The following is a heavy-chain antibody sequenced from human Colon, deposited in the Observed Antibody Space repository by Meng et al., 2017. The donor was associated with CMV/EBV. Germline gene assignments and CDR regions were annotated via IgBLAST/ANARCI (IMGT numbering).Heavy chain of an antibody. J-gene: IGHJ6*02. V-gene: IGHV3-53*01. Sequence: GGSLRLSCAASGFTVSSNYMSWVRQAPGKGLEWVSVIYSGGSTYYADSVRGRFTISRDNSKNTLYLQMNGLRAEDTAVYYCARDLRVARLQSHYYGMDVWGQGTTVTVSS. CDR1: GFTVSSNY. CDR3: ARDLRVARLQSHYYGMDV. D-gene: IGHD5-24*01. CDR2: IYSGGST.